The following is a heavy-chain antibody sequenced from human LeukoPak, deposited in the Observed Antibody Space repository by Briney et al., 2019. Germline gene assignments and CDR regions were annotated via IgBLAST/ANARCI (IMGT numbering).Heavy chain of an antibody. Sequence: HPGGSLRLSCAASGFTFSSYGMHWVRQAPGKGLEWVAFIRYDGSNKYYADSVKGRFTISRDDAKNSLYLQMNSLRAEDTALYYCARESHPSAAINYWGQGTLVTVSS. D-gene: IGHD2-2*02. CDR2: IRYDGSNK. J-gene: IGHJ4*02. CDR3: ARESHPSAAINY. V-gene: IGHV3-30*02. CDR1: GFTFSSYG.